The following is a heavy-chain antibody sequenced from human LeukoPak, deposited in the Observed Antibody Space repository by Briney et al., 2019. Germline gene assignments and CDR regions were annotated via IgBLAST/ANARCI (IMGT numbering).Heavy chain of an antibody. Sequence: GGSLRLSCAASGFTFNNYGMHWVRQAPGKGLEWVAVIATDGRDKKYADSVKSRFTISRDNSKNTLYLEMNSLRPEDTAVYHCAKDSKVAAAGYFFDYWGQGTLVTVSS. CDR2: IATDGRDK. V-gene: IGHV3-30*18. CDR1: GFTFNNYG. D-gene: IGHD6-13*01. CDR3: AKDSKVAAAGYFFDY. J-gene: IGHJ4*02.